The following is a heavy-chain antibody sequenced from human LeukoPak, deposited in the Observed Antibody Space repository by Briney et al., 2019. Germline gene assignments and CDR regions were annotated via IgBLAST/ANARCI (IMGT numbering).Heavy chain of an antibody. CDR3: AKLFNSSGFDY. D-gene: IGHD6-19*01. Sequence: QPGGSLRLSCSACGFTFSSYGKHWVRQAPGKGLEWVAVISYDGSNKYYADSVKGRFTISRDNSKNTLYLQMNSLRAEDTAVYYCAKLFNSSGFDYWGQGNLVTVSS. J-gene: IGHJ4*02. CDR2: ISYDGSNK. CDR1: GFTFSSYG. V-gene: IGHV3-30*18.